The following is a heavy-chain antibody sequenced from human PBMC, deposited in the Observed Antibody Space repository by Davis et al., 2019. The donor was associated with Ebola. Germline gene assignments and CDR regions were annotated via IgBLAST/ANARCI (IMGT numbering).Heavy chain of an antibody. CDR1: GFTFSGSA. CDR2: IRSKANSYAT. D-gene: IGHD6-19*01. Sequence: GESLKISCAASGFTFSGSAMHWVRQASGKGLEWVGRIRSKANSYATAYAASVKGRFTISRDDSKNTAYLQMNSLKTEDTAVYYCTGSSGTFDYWGQGTLVTVSS. CDR3: TGSSGTFDY. J-gene: IGHJ4*02. V-gene: IGHV3-73*01.